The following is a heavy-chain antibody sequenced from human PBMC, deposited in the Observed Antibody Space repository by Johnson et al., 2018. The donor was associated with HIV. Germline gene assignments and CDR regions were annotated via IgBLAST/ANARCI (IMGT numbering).Heavy chain of an antibody. J-gene: IGHJ3*01. D-gene: IGHD5-18*01. CDR3: AKERLLHDAFDF. Sequence: QVQLVESGGGLVKPGGSLRLSCAASGFTFSSYVMHWVRQAPGKGLEWVALISYDGKNKYYADSVKGRFTISRDKSKNTMYLQMNSLRDEDTAVYHCAKERLLHDAFDFWGQGTMVTVSS. V-gene: IGHV3-30*18. CDR1: GFTFSSYV. CDR2: ISYDGKNK.